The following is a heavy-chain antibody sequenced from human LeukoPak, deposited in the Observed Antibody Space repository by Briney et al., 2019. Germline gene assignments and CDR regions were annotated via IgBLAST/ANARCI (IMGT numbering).Heavy chain of an antibody. CDR1: GFTFSSYS. D-gene: IGHD2-2*01. CDR2: ISSSSSYI. V-gene: IGHV3-21*01. CDR3: ARGDRDLYCSSTSCYPVL. J-gene: IGHJ4*02. Sequence: PGGSLRLSCVASGFTFSSYSMNWVRQAPGKGLEWVSSISSSSSYIYYADSVKGRFTISGDNAKNSLYLQMNSLRAEDTAVYCCARGDRDLYCSSTSCYPVLGGQGTLVTVSS.